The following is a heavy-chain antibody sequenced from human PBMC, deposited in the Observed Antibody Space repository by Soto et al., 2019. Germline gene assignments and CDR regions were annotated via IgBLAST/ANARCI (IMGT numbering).Heavy chain of an antibody. Sequence: QVLLQESGPGLVKPSETLSLTCTVSGGSISGYYWSWLRQPPGKGLEWIGYIYDSGSTNYTPSLRSRVSMSINTSKSQFSLRLTSVTAADTAVYYCARGRSVLNWLDPWGQGTLATVSS. J-gene: IGHJ5*02. D-gene: IGHD3-3*01. CDR2: IYDSGST. V-gene: IGHV4-59*01. CDR3: ARGRSVLNWLDP. CDR1: GGSISGYY.